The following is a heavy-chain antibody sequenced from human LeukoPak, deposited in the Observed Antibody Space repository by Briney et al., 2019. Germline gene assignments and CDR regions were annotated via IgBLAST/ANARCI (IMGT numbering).Heavy chain of an antibody. J-gene: IGHJ4*02. V-gene: IGHV3-21*01. CDR1: GFTFSSYS. Sequence: GGSLRLSCVASGFTFSSYSMKWVRQAPGKGLEWVSSISSSSSYIDYADSVKGRFTISRDNAQNSLYLQMNSLRVEDTAVYYCARVEEGYCSGSSCYAGHHWGQGTLVTVSS. CDR3: ARVEEGYCSGSSCYAGHH. CDR2: ISSSSSYI. D-gene: IGHD2-15*01.